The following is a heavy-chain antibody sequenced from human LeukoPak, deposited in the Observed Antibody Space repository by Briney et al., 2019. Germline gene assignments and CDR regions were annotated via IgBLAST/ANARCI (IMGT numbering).Heavy chain of an antibody. J-gene: IGHJ4*02. D-gene: IGHD3-10*01. V-gene: IGHV3-53*04. CDR3: ARANTYAYYASD. CDR1: GFTVNSNY. Sequence: GGSLRLSCTACGFTVNSNYKSWARQAPGKGLEWVSVIYRGGSTYYADSVKGRFTISRQNSKNTLYLQMNSLRAEDTAVYYCARANTYAYYASDCGQGTLVTVSP. CDR2: IYRGGST.